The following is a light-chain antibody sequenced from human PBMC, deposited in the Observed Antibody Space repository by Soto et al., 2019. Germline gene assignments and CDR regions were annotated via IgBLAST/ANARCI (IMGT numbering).Light chain of an antibody. CDR1: QSVSSY. Sequence: EIVFTQSPATLSLSRGERATLSCRASQSVSSYLAWYQQKPGQAPRLLIYDASNRATGIPARFSGSGSGTDFTLTISRLEPEDFAVYYCQQRSNWPLTFGQGTKVDTK. CDR2: DAS. CDR3: QQRSNWPLT. J-gene: IGKJ1*01. V-gene: IGKV3-11*01.